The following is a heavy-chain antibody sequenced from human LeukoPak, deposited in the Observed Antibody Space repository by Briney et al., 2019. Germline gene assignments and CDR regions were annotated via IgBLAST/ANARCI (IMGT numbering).Heavy chain of an antibody. Sequence: PGGSLRLSCAASGFTFDDYAMHWVRQAPGKGPEWVSAISGAGGRTYYADSVKGRFTISRDNSKNTLYLQMDSLRAEDTAVYYCAKDRADNGDRLRFDPWGQGTLVTVSS. D-gene: IGHD4-17*01. CDR2: ISGAGGRT. V-gene: IGHV3-23*01. J-gene: IGHJ5*02. CDR3: AKDRADNGDRLRFDP. CDR1: GFTFDDYA.